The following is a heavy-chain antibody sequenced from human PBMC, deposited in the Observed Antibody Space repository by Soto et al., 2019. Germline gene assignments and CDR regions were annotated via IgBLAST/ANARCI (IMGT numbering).Heavy chain of an antibody. V-gene: IGHV3-9*01. CDR1: GFAFDDYA. D-gene: IGHD1-7*01. J-gene: IGHJ4*02. CDR2: ISWNSATI. CDR3: VREKINYNYFDY. Sequence: PGGSLRLSCAASGFAFDDYAMYWVRQAPGKGLEWVSGISWNSATIAYADSVKGRFTISRDNAKKSLYLQMNSLRADDTALYYCVREKINYNYFDYWGQGTLVTVSS.